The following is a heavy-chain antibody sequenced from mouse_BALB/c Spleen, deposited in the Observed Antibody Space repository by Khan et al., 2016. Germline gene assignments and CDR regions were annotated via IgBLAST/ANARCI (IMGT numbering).Heavy chain of an antibody. CDR2: ITPYNDGT. J-gene: IGHJ1*01. Sequence: VRLQQSGPELVKPGASVKMSCKASGYTFISYVMHWVKQKPGQGLEWIGYITPYNDGTKYNEKFKGKATLTSDKSSSTAYMELSSLTSEDSAVYYCAKKNYYVSSFYWYFDVWGAGTTVTVSS. CDR3: AKKNYYVSSFYWYFDV. D-gene: IGHD1-1*01. CDR1: GYTFISYV. V-gene: IGHV1S136*01.